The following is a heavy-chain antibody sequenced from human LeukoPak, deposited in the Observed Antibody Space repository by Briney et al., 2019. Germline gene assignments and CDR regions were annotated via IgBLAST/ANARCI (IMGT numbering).Heavy chain of an antibody. CDR2: VKSKTDGGTT. D-gene: IGHD2-2*01. J-gene: IGHJ4*02. V-gene: IGHV3-15*01. CDR1: GLTFSNAW. Sequence: GGSLRLSCAASGLTFSNAWMNWVRLAPGKGLDSVGRVKSKTDGGTTDYAAPVKGRFTISRDDSKKTVYLQMNSLKEEDTAVYYCTTDAYCSSTSCPGTFDSWGQGTLVTVSS. CDR3: TTDAYCSSTSCPGTFDS.